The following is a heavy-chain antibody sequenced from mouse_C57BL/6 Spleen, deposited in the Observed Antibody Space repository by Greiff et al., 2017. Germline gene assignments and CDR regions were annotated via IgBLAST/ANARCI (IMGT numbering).Heavy chain of an antibody. CDR3: ARDTERDFDG. V-gene: IGHV1-54*01. CDR1: GYAFTNYL. CDR2: INPGSGGT. Sequence: VQLQQSGAELVRPGTSVKVSCKASGYAFTNYLIEWVKQRPGQGLEWIGVINPGSGGTNYNEKFKGKATLTADKSSSTAYMQLSSLTSEDSAVYFCARDTERDFDGWGTGTTVTVSS. J-gene: IGHJ1*03.